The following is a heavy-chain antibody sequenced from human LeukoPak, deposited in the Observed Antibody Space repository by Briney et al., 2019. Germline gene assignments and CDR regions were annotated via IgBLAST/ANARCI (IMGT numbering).Heavy chain of an antibody. D-gene: IGHD2-2*01. CDR3: ARDCSSTSCYLRLYGMDV. V-gene: IGHV4-61*01. Sequence: SETLSVTCTVSGGSVSSGSYYWSWIRQPPGKGLEWIGYIYYSGSTNYNPSLKSRVTISVDTSKNQFSLKLSSVTATDTAVYYCARDCSSTSCYLRLYGMDVWGKGTTVTVSS. CDR2: IYYSGST. J-gene: IGHJ6*04. CDR1: GGSVSSGSYY.